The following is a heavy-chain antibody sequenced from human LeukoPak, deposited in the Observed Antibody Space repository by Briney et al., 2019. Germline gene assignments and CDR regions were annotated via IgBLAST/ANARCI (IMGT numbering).Heavy chain of an antibody. V-gene: IGHV4-39*07. CDR3: ACSAQYSYYYYMDV. CDR2: IYYRGSP. CDR1: GDSISSHNYY. D-gene: IGHD2/OR15-2a*01. J-gene: IGHJ6*03. Sequence: SETLSLTCTVSGDSISSHNYYWAWIRQPPGKGLEWVATIYYRGSPYYNPSLKSRVTISKDTSKNQFSLNLSSVTAADTAVYYCACSAQYSYYYYMDVWGKGTTVTVSS.